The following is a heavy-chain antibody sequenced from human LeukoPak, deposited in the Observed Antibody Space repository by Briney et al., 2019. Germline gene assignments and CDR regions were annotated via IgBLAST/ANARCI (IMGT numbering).Heavy chain of an antibody. V-gene: IGHV1-24*01. CDR2: FDPEDGET. CDR3: ATDLSGYYDSSGSY. CDR1: GYTLTELS. D-gene: IGHD3-22*01. Sequence: ASVKVSCKVSGYTLTELSMHWVRQAPGIGLEWMGGFDPEDGETIYAQKFQGRVTMTEDTSTDTAYMELSSLRSEDTAVYYCATDLSGYYDSSGSYWGQGTLVTVSS. J-gene: IGHJ4*02.